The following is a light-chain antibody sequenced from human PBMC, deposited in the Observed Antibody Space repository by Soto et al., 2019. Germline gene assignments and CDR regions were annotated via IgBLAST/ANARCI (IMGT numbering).Light chain of an antibody. J-gene: IGKJ1*01. V-gene: IGKV3-20*01. CDR3: HQFGYSPRT. Sequence: EIVLTQSPGTLSLSPVETATLSCRASQTVNSDYLAWFQQRPGQAPRLLIFATSRRATDIPDRFSGSGSGTDFTLAIRRLEPEDFAVYYCHQFGYSPRTFGQRTKVDIK. CDR1: QTVNSDY. CDR2: ATS.